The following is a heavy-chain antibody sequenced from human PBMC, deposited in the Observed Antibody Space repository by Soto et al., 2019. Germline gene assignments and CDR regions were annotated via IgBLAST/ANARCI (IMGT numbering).Heavy chain of an antibody. D-gene: IGHD3-22*01. V-gene: IGHV4-59*01. J-gene: IGHJ6*02. CDR2: IYYSGST. CDR1: GGSISSYY. CDR3: ARKSWFGLDV. Sequence: QVQLQESGPGLVKPSETLSLTCTVSGGSISSYYWSWIRQPPGKGLEWIGYIYYSGSTNYHHSLTSRVTISVDTSKNQFSLKLSSVTAADTAVYYCARKSWFGLDVWGQVSTVTVSS.